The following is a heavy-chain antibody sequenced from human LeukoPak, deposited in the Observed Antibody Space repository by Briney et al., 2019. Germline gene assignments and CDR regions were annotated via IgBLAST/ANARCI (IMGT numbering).Heavy chain of an antibody. V-gene: IGHV3-48*01. D-gene: IGHD6-19*01. CDR1: GFTFSSYS. CDR2: ISGSSSTI. J-gene: IGHJ4*02. Sequence: GGSLRLSCAASGFTFSSYSMNWVRQAPGKGLEWVSYISGSSSTIYYAACVRGRFTISRDSAKNSLYLQMNSLRVEGTAVYYCARNAISVAGFSDYWGQGTLVTVSA. CDR3: ARNAISVAGFSDY.